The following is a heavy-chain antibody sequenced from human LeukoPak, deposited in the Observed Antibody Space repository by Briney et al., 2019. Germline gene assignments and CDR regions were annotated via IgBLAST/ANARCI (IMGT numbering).Heavy chain of an antibody. CDR3: ARGGCSGGSCYSRMDHYYYGMDV. CDR1: GGSISSYY. Sequence: SETLSLTCTVSGGSISSYYWSWIRQPPGKGLEWIGYIYYSGSTNYNPSLKSRVTISVDTSKNQFSLKLSSVTAADTAVYYCARGGCSGGSCYSRMDHYYYGMDVWGQGTTVTVSS. CDR2: IYYSGST. J-gene: IGHJ6*02. V-gene: IGHV4-59*01. D-gene: IGHD2-15*01.